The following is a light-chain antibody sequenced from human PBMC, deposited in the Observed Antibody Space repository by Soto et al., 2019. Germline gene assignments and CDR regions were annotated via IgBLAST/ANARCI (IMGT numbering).Light chain of an antibody. CDR3: QHATTFPIT. CDR1: QDIRTW. CDR2: GAS. V-gene: IGKV1-12*01. J-gene: IGKJ5*01. Sequence: QMTQSPSSVSAYVGDRVTITCRASQDIRTWLAWYQQKPGKAPKILIYGASTLQSGVPSRFSGSGSGTYSTLTISSLQPEDSATYYCQHATTFPITFGQGTRLEIK.